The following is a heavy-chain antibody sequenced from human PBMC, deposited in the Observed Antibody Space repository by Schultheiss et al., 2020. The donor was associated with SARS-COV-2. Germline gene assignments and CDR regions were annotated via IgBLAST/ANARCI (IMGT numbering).Heavy chain of an antibody. Sequence: GGSLRLSCAASGFTVSSNYMSWVRQAPGKGLEWVSAISGSGGSTYYADSVKGRFTISRDNSKNTLYLQMNSLRAEDTAVYYCAKDKNHEVVVSTYYYYGMDVWGQGTTVTVSS. CDR2: ISGSGGST. D-gene: IGHD2-15*01. V-gene: IGHV3-23*01. CDR1: GFTVSSNY. J-gene: IGHJ6*02. CDR3: AKDKNHEVVVSTYYYYGMDV.